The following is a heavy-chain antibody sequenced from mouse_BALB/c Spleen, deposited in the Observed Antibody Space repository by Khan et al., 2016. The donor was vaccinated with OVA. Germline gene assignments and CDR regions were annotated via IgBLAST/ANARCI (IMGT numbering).Heavy chain of an antibody. D-gene: IGHD1-1*01. Sequence: VQLQESGPELVKPGASVKMSCKASGYTFSDYVISWVKLSTGQGLEWIGEIYPGSGSTYYNEKFKGKATLTADKPSSTAYMQLSSLTSEDSAVYFCARSYDGAWFTYWGQGTLVTVS. CDR2: IYPGSGST. J-gene: IGHJ3*01. CDR3: ARSYDGAWFTY. V-gene: IGHV1-77*01. CDR1: GYTFSDYV.